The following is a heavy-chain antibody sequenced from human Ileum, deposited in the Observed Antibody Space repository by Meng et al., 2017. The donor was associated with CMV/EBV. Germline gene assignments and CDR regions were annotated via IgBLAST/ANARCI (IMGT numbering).Heavy chain of an antibody. CDR2: SNIDATTT. V-gene: IGHV3-74*01. CDR1: VFTFSNSL. CDR3: ARDLHWNSVDY. D-gene: IGHD1-7*01. J-gene: IGHJ4*02. Sequence: EGQLSASRGSFNPLAASPRITCAALVFTFSNSLMPWVRQAPGKGPVWVSRSNIDATTTTYADSVKGRFTISRDNANNTLYLQMSSLRAEDTAMYYCARDLHWNSVDYWGRGTLVTVSS.